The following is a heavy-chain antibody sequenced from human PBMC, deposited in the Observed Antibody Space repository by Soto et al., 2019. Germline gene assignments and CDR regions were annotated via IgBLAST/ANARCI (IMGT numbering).Heavy chain of an antibody. D-gene: IGHD7-27*01. CDR1: GYTFTSYD. Sequence: VSVEVCCKACGYTFTSYDIKWVRQTAGQGLEWMGWMSPKTANTGYAQKFQGRVTMTRSTSISTAYMELSSLTSEDTAVYYCTGGPPNWGFDSWGQGTPVTVS. CDR2: MSPKTANT. V-gene: IGHV1-8*01. CDR3: TGGPPNWGFDS. J-gene: IGHJ5*01.